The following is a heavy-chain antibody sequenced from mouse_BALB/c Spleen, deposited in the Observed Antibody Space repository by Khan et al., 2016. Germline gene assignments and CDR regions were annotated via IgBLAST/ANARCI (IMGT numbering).Heavy chain of an antibody. CDR3: VRDPDGYYAMDY. D-gene: IGHD2-3*01. Sequence: EVELVESGGGLVQPGGSLRLSCATSGFTFTDYYMSWVRQPPGKALEWLGFIRNKANGYTTEYSASVKGRFTISRDNSQSILYLQMNTLRAEDSATYYCVRDPDGYYAMDYWGQGTSVTVSS. V-gene: IGHV7-3*02. J-gene: IGHJ4*01. CDR2: IRNKANGYTT. CDR1: GFTFTDYY.